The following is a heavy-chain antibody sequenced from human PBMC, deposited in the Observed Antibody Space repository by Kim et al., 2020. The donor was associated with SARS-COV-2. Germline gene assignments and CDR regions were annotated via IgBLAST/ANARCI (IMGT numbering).Heavy chain of an antibody. CDR1: GYTFTSYY. D-gene: IGHD3-16*01. CDR3: ARGGELCFPRLIHQFDY. V-gene: IGHV1-46*01. CDR2: INPSGGST. J-gene: IGHJ4*02. Sequence: ASVKVSCKASGYTFTSYYMHWVRQAPGQGLEWMGIINPSGGSTSYAQKFQGRVTMTRDTSTSTVYMELSSLRSEDTAVYYCARGGELCFPRLIHQFDYWGQGTLVTVSS.